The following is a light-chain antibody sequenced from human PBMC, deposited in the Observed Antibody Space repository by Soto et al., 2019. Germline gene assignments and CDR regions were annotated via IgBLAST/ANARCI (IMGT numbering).Light chain of an antibody. CDR3: QKYNSAPPT. CDR2: AAS. J-gene: IGKJ1*01. CDR1: QGISNY. V-gene: IGKV1-27*01. Sequence: IHLTQSPSSLSTSVGDGVTITCRASQGISNYLAWYQQKPGKVPKLLIYAASTLQSGVPSRFSGSGSGTDFTLTISSLQPEDVATYYCQKYNSAPPTFGQGTKWIS.